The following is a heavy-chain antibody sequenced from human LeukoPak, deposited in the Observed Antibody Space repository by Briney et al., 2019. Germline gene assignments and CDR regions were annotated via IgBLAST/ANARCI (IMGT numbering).Heavy chain of an antibody. Sequence: ASVKVSCKVPGYTLTELSMHSVRQAPGKGLEWMGGFDPEDGETIYAQKFQGKVTMTEDTSTDTAYMELSSLRSEDTAVYYCATCRGFTTDNWFDPWGQGTLVTVSS. CDR2: FDPEDGET. V-gene: IGHV1-24*01. CDR3: ATCRGFTTDNWFDP. CDR1: GYTLTELS. J-gene: IGHJ5*02. D-gene: IGHD3-22*01.